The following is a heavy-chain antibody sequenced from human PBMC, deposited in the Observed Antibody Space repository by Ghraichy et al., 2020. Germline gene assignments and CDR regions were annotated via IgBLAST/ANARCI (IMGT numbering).Heavy chain of an antibody. J-gene: IGHJ4*02. CDR1: GFSLINTGEA. CDR3: AHVSITMVEDTVVRQYFDN. Sequence: SGPTLVQPTQTLTLTCSFSGFSLINTGEAVGWIRQPPGKALEWLAVMYWDDDPRYSPSLKRRLSITKDTSKNQVVLTMTNMDPVDTATYYCAHVSITMVEDTVVRQYFDNWGQGTRVTVSS. D-gene: IGHD3-10*01. CDR2: MYWDDDP. V-gene: IGHV2-5*02.